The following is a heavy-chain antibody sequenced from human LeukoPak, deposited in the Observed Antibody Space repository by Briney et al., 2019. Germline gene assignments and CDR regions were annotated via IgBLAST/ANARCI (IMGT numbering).Heavy chain of an antibody. CDR3: ARDGTGDQWLAQLDY. Sequence: ASVKVSCKASGYTFTSYGISWVRQAPGQGLEWRGWISGYNGDTNYPQKLQGRVTMTTDTSTSTAYIELRSLTSDDSAVYYCARDGTGDQWLAQLDYWGQGTLVTVSS. CDR2: ISGYNGDT. D-gene: IGHD6-19*01. V-gene: IGHV1-18*01. J-gene: IGHJ4*02. CDR1: GYTFTSYG.